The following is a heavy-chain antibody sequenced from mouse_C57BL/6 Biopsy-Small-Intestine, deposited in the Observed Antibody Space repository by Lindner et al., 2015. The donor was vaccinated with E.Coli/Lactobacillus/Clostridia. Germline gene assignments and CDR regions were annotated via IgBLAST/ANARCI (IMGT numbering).Heavy chain of an antibody. J-gene: IGHJ2*01. CDR2: INPITGGT. CDR1: GYSFTGYY. Sequence: VQLQESGPELVKPGASVKISCKASGYSFTGYYMNWVKQSPEKSLEWIGEINPITGGTTYNQKFKARATLTVDKSSSTAYMQLKSLTSEDSAVYYCARSEITAVDYFDCWGQGTTLTVAS. CDR3: ARSEITAVDYFDC. D-gene: IGHD1-1*01. V-gene: IGHV1-42*01.